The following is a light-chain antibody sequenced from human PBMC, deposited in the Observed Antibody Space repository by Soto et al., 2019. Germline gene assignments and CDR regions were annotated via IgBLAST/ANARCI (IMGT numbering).Light chain of an antibody. V-gene: IGKV3-20*01. CDR2: GAS. CDR1: QSVSSSY. J-gene: IGKJ3*01. CDR3: QLYGMSPWFT. Sequence: EIVLTQSPATLSLSPGERATLACRASQSVSSSYLAWYQQKPGQAPRLLIFGASSRATGIPDRFSGSGSGTDFTLSISRLEPEDFAVYYCQLYGMSPWFTFGPGTKVDI.